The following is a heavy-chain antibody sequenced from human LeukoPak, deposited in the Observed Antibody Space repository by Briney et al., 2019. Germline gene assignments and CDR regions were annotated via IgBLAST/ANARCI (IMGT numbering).Heavy chain of an antibody. J-gene: IGHJ5*02. CDR2: IIPIFSTA. V-gene: IGHV1-69*05. CDR3: ARGDPGIAAAGTRNEWFDP. CDR1: GGTFSSYA. Sequence: PVKVSCKASGGTFSSYAISWVRQAPGQGLEWMGGIIPIFSTANYAQKFQGRVTITTDESTSTAYMELSSLRSEDTAVYYCARGDPGIAAAGTRNEWFDPWGQGTLVTVSS. D-gene: IGHD6-13*01.